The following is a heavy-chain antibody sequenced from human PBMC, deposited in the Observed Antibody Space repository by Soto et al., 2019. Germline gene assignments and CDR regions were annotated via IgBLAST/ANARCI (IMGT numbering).Heavy chain of an antibody. Sequence: QVQLVQSGAEVKKPGASVKVSCKASGYTFTSYAMHWVRQAPGQRLEWMGWINAGNGNTKYSQKFQGRVTITRDTSGRTAYMELSSLRSEDTAVYYCARVTGYYAPDYWGQGTLVTVSS. V-gene: IGHV1-3*01. J-gene: IGHJ4*02. CDR2: INAGNGNT. D-gene: IGHD3-9*01. CDR3: ARVTGYYAPDY. CDR1: GYTFTSYA.